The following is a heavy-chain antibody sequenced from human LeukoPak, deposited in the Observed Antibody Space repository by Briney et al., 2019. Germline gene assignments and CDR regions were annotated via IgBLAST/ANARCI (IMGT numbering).Heavy chain of an antibody. D-gene: IGHD6-19*01. CDR2: ISRSSSYI. Sequence: GGSLRLSCAASGFTFSTYTMNWVRQAPGKGLEWVSSISRSSSYIYYADSVKGRFTISRDNSKNTLYLQMNSLRAEDTAVYYCAKKVSGWSENFQHWGQGTLVTVSS. CDR1: GFTFSTYT. CDR3: AKKVSGWSENFQH. V-gene: IGHV3-21*04. J-gene: IGHJ1*01.